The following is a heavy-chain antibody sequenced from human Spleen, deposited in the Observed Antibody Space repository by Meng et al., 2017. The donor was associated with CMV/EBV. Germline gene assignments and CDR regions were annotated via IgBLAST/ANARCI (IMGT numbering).Heavy chain of an antibody. CDR1: GYTFTTYG. CDR3: ARDLKSGITMVRASLDYYGMDV. D-gene: IGHD3-10*01. V-gene: IGHV1-18*01. J-gene: IGHJ6*02. CDR2: ISAYKGKT. Sequence: ASVKVSCKASGYTFTTYGISWVRQAPGQGLEWMGWISAYKGKTNYVQKLQGRVTMTTDTSTSTAYMELRSLRSDDTAVYYCARDLKSGITMVRASLDYYGMDVWGQGTTVTVSS.